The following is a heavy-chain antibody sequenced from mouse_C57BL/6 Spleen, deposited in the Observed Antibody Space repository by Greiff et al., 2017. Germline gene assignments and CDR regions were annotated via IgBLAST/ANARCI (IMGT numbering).Heavy chain of an antibody. CDR2: IRNKANGYTT. V-gene: IGHV7-3*01. CDR1: GFTFTDYY. D-gene: IGHD3-3*01. Sequence: EVKLVESGGGLVQPGGSLSLSCAASGFTFTDYYMSWVRQPPGKALEWLGFIRNKANGYTTEFSASVKGRFTISRDNSQNILYLQMNALRAEDSATYYCARYRGTGYYFDYWGQGTTLTVSS. J-gene: IGHJ2*01. CDR3: ARYRGTGYYFDY.